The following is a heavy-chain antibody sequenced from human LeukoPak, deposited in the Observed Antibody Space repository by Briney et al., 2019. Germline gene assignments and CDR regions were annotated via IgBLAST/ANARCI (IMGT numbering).Heavy chain of an antibody. CDR1: GGSISSYY. V-gene: IGHV4-59*08. CDR3: ARHKAPVAVYFDY. J-gene: IGHJ4*02. CDR2: IYYSGST. D-gene: IGHD6-19*01. Sequence: SETLSLTCTVSGGSISSYYWSWIRQPPGRGLEWIGYIYYSGSTNYNPSLKSRVTISVDTSKNQFSLKLSSVTAADTAVYYCARHKAPVAVYFDYWGQGTLVTVSS.